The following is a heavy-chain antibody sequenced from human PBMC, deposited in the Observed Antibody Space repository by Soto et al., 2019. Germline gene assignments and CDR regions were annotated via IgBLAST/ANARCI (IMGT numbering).Heavy chain of an antibody. J-gene: IGHJ4*02. D-gene: IGHD2-15*01. V-gene: IGHV1-18*04. Sequence: ASVKVSFKASGYTFTSYGISWVRQAPGQGLEWMGWISAYNGNTNYAQKRQGRVTMTTDTSTSTAYMELRSLRSDDTAVYYCARVIGPSFYPRPEFSEYWYYFDYWGQGTLVTVSS. CDR1: GYTFTSYG. CDR3: ARVIGPSFYPRPEFSEYWYYFDY. CDR2: ISAYNGNT.